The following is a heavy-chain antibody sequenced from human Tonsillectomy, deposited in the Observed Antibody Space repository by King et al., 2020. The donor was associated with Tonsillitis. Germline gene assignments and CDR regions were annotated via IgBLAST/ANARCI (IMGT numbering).Heavy chain of an antibody. Sequence: QLQESGPGLVKPSETLSLTCTVSVGSIRSFYWSWIRQPPGKGLEWIGHFYYSGNTNYNPSLKSRVTISVDTSKTQFSLGLASVSAAATAVYYCARGSTMIRGVMYAFDIWGQGTMVTVSS. CDR3: ARGSTMIRGVMYAFDI. D-gene: IGHD3-10*01. CDR2: FYYSGNT. V-gene: IGHV4-59*01. CDR1: VGSIRSFY. J-gene: IGHJ3*02.